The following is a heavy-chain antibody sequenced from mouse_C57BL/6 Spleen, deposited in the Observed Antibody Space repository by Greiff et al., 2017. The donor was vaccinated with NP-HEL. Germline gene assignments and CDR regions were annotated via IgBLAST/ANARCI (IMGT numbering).Heavy chain of an antibody. CDR2: ISSGSSTI. CDR1: GFTFSDYG. V-gene: IGHV5-17*01. J-gene: IGHJ4*01. CDR3: ARPRYDYEDAMDY. Sequence: LVESGGGLVKPGGSLKLSCAASGFTFSDYGMHWVRQAPEKGLEWVAYISSGSSTIYYADTVKGRFTISRDNAKNTLFLQMTSLRSEDTAMYYCARPRYDYEDAMDYWGQGTSVTVSS. D-gene: IGHD2-4*01.